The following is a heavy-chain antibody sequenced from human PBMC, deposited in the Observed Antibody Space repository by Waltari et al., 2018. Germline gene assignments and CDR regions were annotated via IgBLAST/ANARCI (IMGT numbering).Heavy chain of an antibody. Sequence: QVRLLPSGAEVQQPGASLPVSSKASASIFTSYDINWVRQATGQGIERMGWMNPNSGNTSYAQKCQGRVTITRNTTISTVYVELSSLRSEDTAGYYGARGAGGDTGPYYYMDVWGKGTTVTISS. CDR3: ARGAGGDTGPYYYMDV. CDR2: MNPNSGNT. J-gene: IGHJ6*03. CDR1: ASIFTSYD. V-gene: IGHV1-8*03. D-gene: IGHD2-21*01.